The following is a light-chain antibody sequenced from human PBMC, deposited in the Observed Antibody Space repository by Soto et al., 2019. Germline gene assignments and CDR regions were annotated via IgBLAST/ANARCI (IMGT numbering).Light chain of an antibody. CDR3: QHYVTSSIT. V-gene: IGKV3-20*01. J-gene: IGKJ5*01. Sequence: EIVLTQSPAALSLSPGERATLSCRASQSVSTYLAWYQQKPGQAPRLLIYGASSRATGTPDRISGGGSGTDFTLTISRLEPEDFAVYYCQHYVTSSITFGQGTRLEIK. CDR2: GAS. CDR1: QSVSTY.